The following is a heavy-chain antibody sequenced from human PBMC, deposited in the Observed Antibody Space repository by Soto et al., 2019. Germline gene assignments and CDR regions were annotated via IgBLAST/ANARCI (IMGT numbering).Heavy chain of an antibody. V-gene: IGHV4-59*08. CDR1: GGSISSYY. CDR2: IYYSGST. D-gene: IGHD3-9*01. CDR3: ERDRYFDWLLFDY. Sequence: SETLSLTCTVSGGSISSYYWSWIRQPPGKGLEWIGYIYYSGSTNYNPSLKSRVTISVDTSKNQFSLKLSSVTAADTAVYYCERDRYFDWLLFDYWGQGTLVTVSS. J-gene: IGHJ4*02.